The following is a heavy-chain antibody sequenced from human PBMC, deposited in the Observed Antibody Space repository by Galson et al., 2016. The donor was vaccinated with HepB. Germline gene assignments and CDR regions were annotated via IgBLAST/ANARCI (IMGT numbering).Heavy chain of an antibody. CDR3: AKGTITTGPFDY. V-gene: IGHV2-5*01. D-gene: IGHD1-1*01. CDR1: GFSLTTSGVT. Sequence: PALVKPTQTLTLTCAFSGFSLTTSGVTVGWIRQPPGKVLEWLALIYWNDQKRYSPSLRSRLTVARDTSRNQVVLTLTNMDPVDTATYYCAKGTITTGPFDYWGHGTLVTSSS. J-gene: IGHJ4*01. CDR2: IYWNDQK.